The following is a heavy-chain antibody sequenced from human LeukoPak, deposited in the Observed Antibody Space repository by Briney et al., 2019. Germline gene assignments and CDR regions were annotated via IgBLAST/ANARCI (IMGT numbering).Heavy chain of an antibody. CDR1: GGSVSSGSY. CDR3: ARATYDSSVHFDY. V-gene: IGHV4-61*01. Sequence: SETLSLTCTVSGGSVSSGSYWSWIRPPPGKGLEWIGYIYYSGSTNYNPSLQSRVTISVDTSKSQFSLKLSSVTAADTAVYYCARATYDSSVHFDYWGQGTLVTVSS. J-gene: IGHJ4*02. D-gene: IGHD3-22*01. CDR2: IYYSGST.